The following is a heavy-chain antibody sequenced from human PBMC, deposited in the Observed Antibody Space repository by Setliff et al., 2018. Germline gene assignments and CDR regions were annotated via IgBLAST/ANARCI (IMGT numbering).Heavy chain of an antibody. CDR1: GGSISTYH. CDR3: ARHALSFDSAWDV. CDR2: IHYSGST. Sequence: PSETLSLTCSVSGGSISTYHWSWIRQPPEKGLEWIAYIHYSGSTNQNPALKSRVTISLDTSKNQFSLNLNSATAADTAVYYCARHALSFDSAWDVWGKGTRSPSPQ. V-gene: IGHV4-59*08. D-gene: IGHD3-9*01. J-gene: IGHJ6*04.